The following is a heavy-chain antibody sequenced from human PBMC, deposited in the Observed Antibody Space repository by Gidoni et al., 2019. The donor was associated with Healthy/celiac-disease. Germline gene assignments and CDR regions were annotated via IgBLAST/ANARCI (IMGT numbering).Heavy chain of an antibody. CDR2: ISYDGCNK. D-gene: IGHD6-13*01. CDR3: AKDSSSWWNWFDP. J-gene: IGHJ5*02. V-gene: IGHV3-30*18. Sequence: QVQLVEYGGGVVQPGRSLRLSCAASGFTFSSYGMHWVRQAPGKGLEWVAVISYDGCNKYYADSVKGRFTISRDNSKNTLYLQMNSLRAEDTAVYYCAKDSSSWWNWFDPWGQGTLVTVSS. CDR1: GFTFSSYG.